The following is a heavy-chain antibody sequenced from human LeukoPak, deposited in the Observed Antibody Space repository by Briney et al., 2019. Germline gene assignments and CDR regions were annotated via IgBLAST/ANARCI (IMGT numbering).Heavy chain of an antibody. Sequence: SETLSLTCTVSGGSISSGGYYWSWIRQHPGKGLEWIGYIYYSGSTYYNPSLKSRVTISVDTSKNQFSLKLSSVAAADTAVYYCAREPCSSTSCYYNWFDPWGQGTLVTVPS. J-gene: IGHJ5*02. V-gene: IGHV4-31*03. CDR3: AREPCSSTSCYYNWFDP. CDR1: GGSISSGGYY. CDR2: IYYSGST. D-gene: IGHD2-2*01.